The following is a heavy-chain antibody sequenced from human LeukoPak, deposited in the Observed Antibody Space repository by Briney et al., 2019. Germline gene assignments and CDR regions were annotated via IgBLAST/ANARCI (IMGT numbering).Heavy chain of an antibody. CDR2: ISWNSGSI. Sequence: GRSLRLSCAASGFTFDDYAMHWVRQAPGKGLEWVSGISWNSGSIGYADSVKGRFTISRDNAKNSLYLQMNSLRAEDTAVYYCAKDIRFGELLPPYYFDYWGQGTLVTVS. CDR1: GFTFDDYA. CDR3: AKDIRFGELLPPYYFDY. D-gene: IGHD3-10*01. J-gene: IGHJ4*02. V-gene: IGHV3-9*01.